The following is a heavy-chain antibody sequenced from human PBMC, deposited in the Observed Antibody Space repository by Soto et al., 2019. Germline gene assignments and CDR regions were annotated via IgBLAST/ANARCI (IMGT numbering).Heavy chain of an antibody. D-gene: IGHD3-22*01. CDR1: GGTFNDYT. J-gene: IGHJ4*02. CDR3: ARDGDFYDSSGYYYN. CDR2: IIPMFGTA. V-gene: IGHV1-69*01. Sequence: QVQLVQSGAEVKKPGSSVKVSCKASGGTFNDYTINWVRQAPGQGLEWMGGIIPMFGTANYAQKFLGRVTITADESTNTVYMVLSSLRSEHTAVYYCARDGDFYDSSGYYYNWGQGTMVTVSS.